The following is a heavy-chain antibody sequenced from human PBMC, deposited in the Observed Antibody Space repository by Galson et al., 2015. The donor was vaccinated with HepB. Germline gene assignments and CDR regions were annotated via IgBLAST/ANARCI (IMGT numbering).Heavy chain of an antibody. Sequence: SVKVSCKASGYTFTGYYMHWVRQAPGQGLEWMGWINPNSGGTNYAQKFQGWVTMTRDTSISTAYMELSRLRSDDTAVYYCARVHYSYGYPNFDYWGQGTLVTVSS. V-gene: IGHV1-2*04. D-gene: IGHD5-18*01. J-gene: IGHJ4*02. CDR3: ARVHYSYGYPNFDY. CDR1: GYTFTGYY. CDR2: INPNSGGT.